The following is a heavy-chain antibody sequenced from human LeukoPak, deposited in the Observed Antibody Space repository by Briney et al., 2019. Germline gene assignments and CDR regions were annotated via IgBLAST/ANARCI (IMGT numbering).Heavy chain of an antibody. V-gene: IGHV3-23*01. D-gene: IGHD4-23*01. J-gene: IGHJ4*02. CDR1: GFTFSSYG. CDR3: SRDLGTSVVTPFGY. CDR2: ISGSGGST. Sequence: GGTLRLSCAASGFTFSSYGMSWVRQAPGKGLECVSAISGSGGSTYYADSVKGRFTISRDNAKNSLYLQMNSLRAEDTAVYYCSRDLGTSVVTPFGYWGQGTLVTVSP.